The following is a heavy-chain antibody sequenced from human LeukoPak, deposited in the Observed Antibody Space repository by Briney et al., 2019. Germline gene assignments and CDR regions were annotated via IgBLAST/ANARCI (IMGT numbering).Heavy chain of an antibody. J-gene: IGHJ4*02. D-gene: IGHD3-22*01. Sequence: ASVKVSCKASGYTFTGYYMHWVRQAPGQGFEWIGWINPNSGGTNYAQKFQGRVTMTRDTSISTAYMELSRLRSDDTAVYYCARHPAGLTYYYDSSGYYLFDYWGQGTLVTVSS. CDR2: INPNSGGT. V-gene: IGHV1-2*02. CDR1: GYTFTGYY. CDR3: ARHPAGLTYYYDSSGYYLFDY.